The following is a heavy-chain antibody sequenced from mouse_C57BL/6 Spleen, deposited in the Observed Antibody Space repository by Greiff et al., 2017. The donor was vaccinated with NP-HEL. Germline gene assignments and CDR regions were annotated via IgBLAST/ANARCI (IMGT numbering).Heavy chain of an antibody. J-gene: IGHJ2*01. D-gene: IGHD1-1*01. CDR2: IDPSDSYT. V-gene: IGHV1-69*01. CDR1: GYTFTSYW. CDR3: ARMTTTVVVDY. Sequence: VQLQQSGAELVMPGASVKLSCKASGYTFTSYWMHWVKQRPGQGLEWIGEIDPSDSYTNYNQKFKGKSTLTVDKSYSTAYMQLSSLTSEDSAVYYCARMTTTVVVDYWGQGTTLTVSS.